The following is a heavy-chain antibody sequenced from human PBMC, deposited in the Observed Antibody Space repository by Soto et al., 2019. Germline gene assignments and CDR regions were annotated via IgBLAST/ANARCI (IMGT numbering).Heavy chain of an antibody. CDR2: ISAYNGNT. CDR1: GYTFTSYG. Sequence: GASVKVSCKASGYTFTSYGISCVRQAPGQGLEWMGWISAYNGNTNYAQKLQGRVTMTTDTSTSTAYMELRSLRSDDTAVYYCARAKKGDCTNGVCYSNYYYGMDVWGQGTTVTVSS. CDR3: ARAKKGDCTNGVCYSNYYYGMDV. J-gene: IGHJ6*02. D-gene: IGHD2-8*01. V-gene: IGHV1-18*01.